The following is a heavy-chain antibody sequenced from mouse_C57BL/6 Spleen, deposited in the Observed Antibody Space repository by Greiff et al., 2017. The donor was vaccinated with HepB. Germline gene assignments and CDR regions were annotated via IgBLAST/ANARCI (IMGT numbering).Heavy chain of an antibody. J-gene: IGHJ4*01. Sequence: QVQLQQPGAELVKPGASVKLSCKASGYTFTSYWMQWVKQRPGQGLEWIGEIDPSDSYTNYNQKFKGKATLTVDTSSSTAYMQLSSLTSEDSAVYYWARRPSRGYGSSPYYAMDYWGQGTSVTVSS. V-gene: IGHV1-50*01. D-gene: IGHD1-1*01. CDR2: IDPSDSYT. CDR3: ARRPSRGYGSSPYYAMDY. CDR1: GYTFTSYW.